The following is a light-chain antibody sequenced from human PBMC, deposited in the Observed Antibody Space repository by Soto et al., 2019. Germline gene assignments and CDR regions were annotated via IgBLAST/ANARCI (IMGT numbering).Light chain of an antibody. V-gene: IGLV2-14*01. J-gene: IGLJ2*01. CDR2: EVD. CDR3: SSYTQSTLLV. Sequence: QSALTQPTSVSGSPGQSITISCTGVSSDIGGYNHVSWYQQHPGNVPRLIIYEVDNRPSGVSLRFSGSKSGNTATLTISGLQAEDEADYYCSSYTQSTLLVFGGGTKLTVL. CDR1: SSDIGGYNH.